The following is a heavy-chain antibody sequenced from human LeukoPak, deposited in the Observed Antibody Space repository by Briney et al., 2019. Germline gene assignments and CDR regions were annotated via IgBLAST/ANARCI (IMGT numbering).Heavy chain of an antibody. J-gene: IGHJ4*02. CDR2: IYYSGST. D-gene: IGHD3-10*01. CDR3: ARHMGGGLDY. Sequence: RPSETLSLTCTVSGGSISSSTYYWGWIRQPPEKGLEWIGTIYYSGSTYYNPSLKSLVTISVDTSKNQFSLKLSSVTAADTAVYYCARHMGGGLDYWGQGTLVTVSS. CDR1: GGSISSSTYY. V-gene: IGHV4-39*01.